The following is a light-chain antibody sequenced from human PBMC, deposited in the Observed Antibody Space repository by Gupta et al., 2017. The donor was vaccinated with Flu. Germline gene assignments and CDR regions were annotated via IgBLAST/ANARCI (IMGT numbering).Light chain of an antibody. J-gene: IGKJ3*01. V-gene: IGKV1-39*01. Sequence: DIQMTQSPSSLSASVGDEVTITCRASQSISAYLNWYQQKPGKAPKLLIYAASILQSGVPSRFSGSGSGTDFTLTISSLQPEDFATYFCQQSYNTPRTFGPGTKVDIK. CDR2: AAS. CDR3: QQSYNTPRT. CDR1: QSISAY.